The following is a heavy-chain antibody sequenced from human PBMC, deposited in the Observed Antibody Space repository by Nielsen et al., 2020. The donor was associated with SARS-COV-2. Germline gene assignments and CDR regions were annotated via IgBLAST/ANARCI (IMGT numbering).Heavy chain of an antibody. V-gene: IGHV3-53*01. CDR2: IYSGGST. CDR3: ARDLGGNYYDSSPFDY. CDR1: GFTVSSNY. D-gene: IGHD3-22*01. J-gene: IGHJ4*02. Sequence: LSLTCAASGFTVSSNYMSWVRQAPGKGLEWVSVIYSGGSTYYADSVKGRFTISRDNSKNALYLQMNSLRAEDTAVYYCARDLGGNYYDSSPFDYWGQGTLVTVSS.